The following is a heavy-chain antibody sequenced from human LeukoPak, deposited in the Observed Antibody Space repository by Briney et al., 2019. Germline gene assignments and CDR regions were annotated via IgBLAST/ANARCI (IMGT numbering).Heavy chain of an antibody. CDR1: GFTFSDYY. CDR3: ARRRMGRAAGPYYYYYMDV. V-gene: IGHV3-11*01. Sequence: GGSLRLSCAASGFTFSDYYMSWIRQAPGKGLEWVSYISSSGSTIYYADSVKGRFTISRDNAKNSLYLQMNSLRAEDTAVYYCARRRMGRAAGPYYYYYMDVWGKGTTVTISS. D-gene: IGHD6-13*01. CDR2: ISSSGSTI. J-gene: IGHJ6*03.